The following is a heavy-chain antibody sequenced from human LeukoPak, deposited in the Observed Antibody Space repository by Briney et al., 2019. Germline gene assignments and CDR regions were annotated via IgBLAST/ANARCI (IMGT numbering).Heavy chain of an antibody. Sequence: GGSLRLSCAASGFSFSTSHMNWVRQAPGKGLEWVAVIWYDGSNKYYADSVKGRFTISRDNSKNTLYLQMNSLRAEDTAVYYCARDEAYCGGDCYLPFDYWGQGTLVTVSS. V-gene: IGHV3-33*08. CDR1: GFSFSTSH. CDR3: ARDEAYCGGDCYLPFDY. CDR2: IWYDGSNK. D-gene: IGHD2-21*02. J-gene: IGHJ4*02.